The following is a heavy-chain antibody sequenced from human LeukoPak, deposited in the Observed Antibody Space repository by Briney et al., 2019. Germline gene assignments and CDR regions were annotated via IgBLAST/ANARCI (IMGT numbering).Heavy chain of an antibody. CDR3: ARDRGRLGRYYYDSSGYFDY. CDR1: GFTFSSYS. V-gene: IGHV3-48*01. CDR2: ISSSSSAI. J-gene: IGHJ4*02. D-gene: IGHD3-22*01. Sequence: GGSLRLSCAASGFTFSSYSMDWVRQAPGKGLEWISYISSSSSAIYYADSVRGRFTISRDNAKNSLYLQMNSLRAEDTAVYYCARDRGRLGRYYYDSSGYFDYWGQGTLVTVSS.